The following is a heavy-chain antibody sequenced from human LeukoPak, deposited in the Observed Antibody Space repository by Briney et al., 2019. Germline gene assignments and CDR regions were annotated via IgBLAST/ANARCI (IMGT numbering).Heavy chain of an antibody. CDR2: IRTSGSAT. CDR3: ARESGRAYGSGSYLLR. D-gene: IGHD3-10*01. J-gene: IGHJ4*02. Sequence: PGGSLRLSCAASGFTFSSYSMNWVRQAPGKGLEWIAYIRTSGSATYYAATVRGRFTISRDDAENSLYLQMNSLRADDTAVYYCARESGRAYGSGSYLLRWGQGTLVSVSS. V-gene: IGHV3-48*04. CDR1: GFTFSSYS.